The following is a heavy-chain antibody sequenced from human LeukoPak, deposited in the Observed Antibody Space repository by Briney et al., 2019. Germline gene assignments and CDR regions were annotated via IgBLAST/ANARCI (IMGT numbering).Heavy chain of an antibody. CDR2: IYYSGST. CDR1: GGSPSSYY. CDR3: ARDHRPGYYGMDV. V-gene: IGHV4-59*01. J-gene: IGHJ6*02. D-gene: IGHD7-27*01. Sequence: SETLSLTCTVSGGSPSSYYWSWIRQPPGEGLEWIGYIYYSGSTNYNPSLRSRVTISVDTSKNQFSLKLSSVTAADTAVYYCARDHRPGYYGMDVWGQGTTVTVSS.